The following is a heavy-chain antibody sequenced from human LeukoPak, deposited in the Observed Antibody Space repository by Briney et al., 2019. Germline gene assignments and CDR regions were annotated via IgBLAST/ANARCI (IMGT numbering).Heavy chain of an antibody. CDR1: GFTFDDYA. CDR2: ISGSGGST. Sequence: PGRSLRLSCAASGFTFDDYAMHWVRQAPGKGLEWVSAISGSGGSTYYADSVKGRFTISRDNSKNTLYLQMNSLRAEDTAVYYCAKDQRYYDYVWGSYRPDFFDYWGQGTLVTVSS. CDR3: AKDQRYYDYVWGSYRPDFFDY. J-gene: IGHJ4*02. D-gene: IGHD3-16*02. V-gene: IGHV3-23*01.